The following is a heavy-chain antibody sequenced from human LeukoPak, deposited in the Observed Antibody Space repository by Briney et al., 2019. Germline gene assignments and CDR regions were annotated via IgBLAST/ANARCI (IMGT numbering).Heavy chain of an antibody. CDR1: GFTFSSYS. D-gene: IGHD4-17*01. V-gene: IGHV3-48*04. CDR2: ISSSSSTI. Sequence: GGSLRLSCAASGFTFSSYSMNWVHQAPGKGLEWVSYISSSSSTIYYADSVKGRFTISRGNAKNSLYLQMNSLRAEDTAVYYCARGRDYGDTNAFDIWGQGTMVTVSS. CDR3: ARGRDYGDTNAFDI. J-gene: IGHJ3*02.